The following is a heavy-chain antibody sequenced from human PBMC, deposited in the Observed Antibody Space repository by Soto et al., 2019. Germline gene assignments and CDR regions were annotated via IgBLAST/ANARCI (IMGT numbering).Heavy chain of an antibody. CDR2: ISRSGGST. CDR3: AKGPRVAVAGTLDY. J-gene: IGHJ4*02. Sequence: GGSLRLSCAASGFTFSRYAMNWVRQAPGKGLEWVSGISRSGGSTYYADHVKGQFTISRDNSKNTLYMQMNSMRAEDTAVYYCAKGPRVAVAGTLDYWGQGTLVTVSS. V-gene: IGHV3-23*01. D-gene: IGHD6-19*01. CDR1: GFTFSRYA.